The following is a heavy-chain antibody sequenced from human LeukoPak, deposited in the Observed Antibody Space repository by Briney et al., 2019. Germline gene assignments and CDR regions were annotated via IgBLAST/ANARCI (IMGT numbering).Heavy chain of an antibody. Sequence: PGGSLRLSCAASGFTVSSNYMSWVRQAPGKGLEWVSVIYSGGSTYYADSVKGRFTISRDNSKNTLYLQMNSLRAEDTAIYYCARDLLHGYFDYWGQGTLVTVSS. CDR3: ARDLLHGYFDY. CDR2: IYSGGST. J-gene: IGHJ4*02. V-gene: IGHV3-66*01. D-gene: IGHD2-15*01. CDR1: GFTVSSNY.